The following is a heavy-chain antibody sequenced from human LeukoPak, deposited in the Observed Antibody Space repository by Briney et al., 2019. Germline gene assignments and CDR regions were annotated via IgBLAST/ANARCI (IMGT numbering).Heavy chain of an antibody. CDR1: GFSFGDYA. V-gene: IGHV3-49*04. CDR3: TSVYDTSAYYHSGIDY. J-gene: IGHJ4*02. Sequence: GGSLGLSCIASGFSFGDYAMSWVRQAPGKGLEWVGFIRSKAYRGATKNAASVKDRFTISRDDSKGIAYLQMNSLKTEDTAIYYCTSVYDTSAYYHSGIDYWGQGTLVTVSS. CDR2: IRSKAYRGAT. D-gene: IGHD3-22*01.